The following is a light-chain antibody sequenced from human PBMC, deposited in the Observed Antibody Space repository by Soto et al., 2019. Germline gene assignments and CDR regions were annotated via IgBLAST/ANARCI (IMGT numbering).Light chain of an antibody. CDR2: GAS. V-gene: IGKV3-15*01. CDR1: QSVGNN. J-gene: IGKJ2*01. Sequence: EMVMTQSPGTLSVSPGERATLSCRASQSVGNNVAWYQQRSGQAPRLLIYGASSRATGVPVRFSGSGSGTDFTLTISSLQSEDFATYFCQQYHTWPPNTFGQGTKLEI. CDR3: QQYHTWPPNT.